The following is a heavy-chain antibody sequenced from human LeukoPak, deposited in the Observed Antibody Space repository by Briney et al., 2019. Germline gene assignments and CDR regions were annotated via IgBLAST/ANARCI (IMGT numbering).Heavy chain of an antibody. D-gene: IGHD5-12*01. CDR2: IKQDGSER. CDR3: ARDRRVATITSWFDP. V-gene: IGHV3-7*01. J-gene: IGHJ5*02. Sequence: PGGSLRLSCAGSGLTFGNYWMGWVRQAPGKGLEWVANIKQDGSERYYVDSVRGRFSISRDNAKNSLYLQMNSLRAEDTAVYYCARDRRVATITSWFDPWGQGTLVTVSS. CDR1: GLTFGNYW.